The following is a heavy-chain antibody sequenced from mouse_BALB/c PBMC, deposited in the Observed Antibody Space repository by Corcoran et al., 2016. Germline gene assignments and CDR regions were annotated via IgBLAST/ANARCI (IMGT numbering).Heavy chain of an antibody. J-gene: IGHJ1*01. CDR1: GYTLTNYG. V-gene: IGHV9-1*02. CDR3: ARKIHYYGSSYWYFDV. D-gene: IGHD1-1*01. CDR2: INTYTGEP. Sequence: QIQLVQSGPALKKPGETVKISCKASGYTLTNYGMNWVKQAPGKGLKWMGWINTYTGEPTYADDFKGRFAFSLETSASTAYLQLNNLKNEDMATYFCARKIHYYGSSYWYFDVWGAGTTVTVSS.